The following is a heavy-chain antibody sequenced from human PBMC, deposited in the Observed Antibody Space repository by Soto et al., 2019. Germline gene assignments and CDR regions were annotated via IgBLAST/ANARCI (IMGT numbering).Heavy chain of an antibody. CDR3: AREPGNDYGDLAPGDY. CDR2: IIPILGIA. V-gene: IGHV1-69*08. CDR1: GGTFSSYT. J-gene: IGHJ4*02. D-gene: IGHD4-17*01. Sequence: QVQLVQSGAEVKKPGSSVKVSCKASGGTFSSYTISWVRQAPGQGLEWMGRIIPILGIANYAQKFQGRVTITADKSTSTAYMELSSLRSEDTAVYYCAREPGNDYGDLAPGDYWGQGTLVTVSS.